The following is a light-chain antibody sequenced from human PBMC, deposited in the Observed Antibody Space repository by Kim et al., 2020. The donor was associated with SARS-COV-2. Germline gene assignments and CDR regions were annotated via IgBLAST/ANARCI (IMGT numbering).Light chain of an antibody. CDR3: QAWDSSTAV. J-gene: IGLJ2*01. V-gene: IGLV3-1*01. CDR1: KLGDKY. CDR2: QDS. Sequence: SVSPGKTASIPCSGDKLGDKYACWYQQKPGQSPVLVIYQDSKRPSGIPERFSGSNSGNTAPLTISGTQAMDEADYYCQAWDSSTAVFGGGTQLTVL.